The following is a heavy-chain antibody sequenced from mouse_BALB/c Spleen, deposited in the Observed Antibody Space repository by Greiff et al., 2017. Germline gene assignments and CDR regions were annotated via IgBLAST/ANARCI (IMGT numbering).Heavy chain of an antibody. D-gene: IGHD2-4*01. Sequence: DVKLVESGGGLVKPGGSLKLSCAASGFTFSSYAMSWVRQTPEKRLEWVASISSGGSTYYPDSVKGRFTISRDNARNILYLQMSSLRSEDTAMYYCASTTYYDYDEGFAYWGQGTLVTVSA. CDR2: ISSGGST. J-gene: IGHJ3*01. CDR1: GFTFSSYA. V-gene: IGHV5-6-5*01. CDR3: ASTTYYDYDEGFAY.